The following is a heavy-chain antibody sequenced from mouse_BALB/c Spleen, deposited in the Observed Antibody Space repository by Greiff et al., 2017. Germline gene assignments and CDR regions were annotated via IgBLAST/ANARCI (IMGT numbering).Heavy chain of an antibody. CDR3: ARVYGHYFDY. CDR2: IWSGGST. V-gene: IGHV2-2*02. CDR1: GFSLTSYG. Sequence: VKLVESGPGLVQPSQSLSITCTVSGFSLTSYGVHWVRQSPGKGLEWLGVIWSGGSTDYNAAFISRLSISKDNSKSQVFFQLNSLQANDTAIYCCARVYGHYFDYWGQGTTLTVSS. J-gene: IGHJ2*01. D-gene: IGHD1-2*01.